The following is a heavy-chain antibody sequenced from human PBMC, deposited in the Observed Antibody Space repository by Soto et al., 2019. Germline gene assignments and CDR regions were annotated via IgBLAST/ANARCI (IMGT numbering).Heavy chain of an antibody. Sequence: GSLRLSCAASGFTFSSYSMNWVRQAPGNGLEWVSSISSSSSYIYYADSVKGRFTISRDNAKNSLYLQMNSLRAEDTAVYYCAREHCTNGVCYTNDAFDIWGQGTMVTVSS. CDR1: GFTFSSYS. CDR3: AREHCTNGVCYTNDAFDI. V-gene: IGHV3-21*01. D-gene: IGHD2-8*01. J-gene: IGHJ3*02. CDR2: ISSSSSYI.